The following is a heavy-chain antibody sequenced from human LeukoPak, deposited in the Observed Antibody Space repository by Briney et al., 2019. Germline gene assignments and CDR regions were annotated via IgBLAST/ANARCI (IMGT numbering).Heavy chain of an antibody. CDR3: ARGLFLSGYLDAFDI. CDR2: IYSDGRT. CDR1: GFAVSNKY. J-gene: IGHJ3*02. V-gene: IGHV3-53*01. Sequence: GGSLRLSCAASGFAVSNKYMTWVRQAPGKGLEWVSLIYSDGRTYYADSVKGRCTISRDNSKNTLYLQMNSLRVEDTAVYYCARGLFLSGYLDAFDIWGQGTVVTVSS. D-gene: IGHD3-22*01.